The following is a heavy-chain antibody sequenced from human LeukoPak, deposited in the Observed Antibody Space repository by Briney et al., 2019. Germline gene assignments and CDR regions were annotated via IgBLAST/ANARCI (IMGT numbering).Heavy chain of an antibody. CDR1: GGSFSGYY. CDR3: ARGVGSGHDAFDI. D-gene: IGHD6-19*01. J-gene: IGHJ3*02. CDR2: INHSGST. Sequence: SETLSLTCAVYGGSFSGYYWTWIRQPPGKGLEWIGEINHSGSTNYNPSLKSRVTISVDTSKNQFSLKLSSVTAADTAVYYCARGVGSGHDAFDIWGQGTMVTVSS. V-gene: IGHV4-34*01.